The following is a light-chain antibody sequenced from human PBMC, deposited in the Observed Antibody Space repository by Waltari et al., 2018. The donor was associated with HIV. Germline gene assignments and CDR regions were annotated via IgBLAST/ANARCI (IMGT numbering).Light chain of an antibody. J-gene: IGLJ3*02. CDR3: SSFASQGSPM. V-gene: IGLV2-14*03. CDR2: AAT. CDR1: SHEVAFYDF. Sequence: QSPLHPPASVSASPRQSLPIACTGVSHEVAFYDFVPSYQQRPAKPPQLIIYAATRRPSGISSRFVGSKSGVTASLTISGLQAEDEAVYFCSSFASQGSPMFGGGTKLTVL.